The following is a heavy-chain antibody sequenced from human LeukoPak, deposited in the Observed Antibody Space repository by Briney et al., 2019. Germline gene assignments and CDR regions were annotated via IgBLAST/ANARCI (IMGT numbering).Heavy chain of an antibody. D-gene: IGHD1-26*01. Sequence: GGSLRLSCAAAGFTFNDYYMTWVRQAPGKGLEWVSHISGSGITIYYADSVKGRFTISRDNAKRSLYLHMNSLRVEDTALYFCARESSAGATGDYSDYWGQGALVTVSS. CDR3: ARESSAGATGDYSDY. J-gene: IGHJ4*02. CDR1: GFTFNDYY. CDR2: ISGSGITI. V-gene: IGHV3-11*01.